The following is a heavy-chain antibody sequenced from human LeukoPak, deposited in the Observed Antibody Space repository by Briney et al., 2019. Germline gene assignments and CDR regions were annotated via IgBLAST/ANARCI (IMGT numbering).Heavy chain of an antibody. D-gene: IGHD6-13*01. Sequence: GGSLRLSCTASGFAFGGYAMSWVRQAPGKGLEWVSSISGGSEDTYYAGSVKGRFTISRDNSKSTLYLQMNSLRAEDTAVYYCARTIAQYSNSWLYFYYGLDIWGQGTTVTVS. CDR2: ISGGSEDT. CDR3: ARTIAQYSNSWLYFYYGLDI. CDR1: GFAFGGYA. V-gene: IGHV3-23*01. J-gene: IGHJ6*02.